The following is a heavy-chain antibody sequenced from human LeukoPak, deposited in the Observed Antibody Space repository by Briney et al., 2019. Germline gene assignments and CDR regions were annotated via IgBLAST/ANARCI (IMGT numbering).Heavy chain of an antibody. CDR2: INAGNGNT. CDR3: ARDQGQYSSSWNPRDYYYGMDV. V-gene: IGHV1-3*01. J-gene: IGHJ6*04. D-gene: IGHD6-13*01. CDR1: GYTFTSYA. Sequence: ASVKVSCKASGYTFTSYAMHWVRQAPGQRLEWMGWINAGNGNTKYSQKFQGRVTITRDTSASTAYMGLSSLRSEDTAVYYCARDQGQYSSSWNPRDYYYGMDVWGKGTTVTVSS.